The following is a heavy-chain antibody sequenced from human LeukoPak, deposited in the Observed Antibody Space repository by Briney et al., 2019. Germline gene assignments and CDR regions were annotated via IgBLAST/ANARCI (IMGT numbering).Heavy chain of an antibody. J-gene: IGHJ4*02. CDR2: IRYDGSNK. CDR3: AKDCSSRRGYFDY. V-gene: IGHV3-30*02. CDR1: GFTCSSYG. Sequence: GGSLRLSCAASGFTCSSYGMHWVRQAPGNGLEWVAFIRYDGSNKYYADSVKGRFTISRDNSNNTLYLQMNSLRAEDTAVYYCAKDCSSRRGYFDYWGQGTLVTVSS. D-gene: IGHD2-2*01.